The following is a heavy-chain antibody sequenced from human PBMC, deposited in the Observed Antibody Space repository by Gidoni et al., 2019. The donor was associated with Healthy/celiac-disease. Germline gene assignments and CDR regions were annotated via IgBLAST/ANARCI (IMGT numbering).Heavy chain of an antibody. CDR2: IKSKTDGWTT. V-gene: IGHV3-15*01. D-gene: IGHD6-13*01. J-gene: IGHJ4*02. CDR1: GFTFSNAW. CDR3: TTDFRSSWYLRT. Sequence: EVQLVESGGGLVKPGGSLSLPCAASGFTFSNAWMSWVRQAPGKGLEWVGRIKSKTDGWTTDYAAPVKGRFTISRDDSKNTLYLQMNSLKTEDTAVYYCTTDFRSSWYLRTWGQGTLVTVSS.